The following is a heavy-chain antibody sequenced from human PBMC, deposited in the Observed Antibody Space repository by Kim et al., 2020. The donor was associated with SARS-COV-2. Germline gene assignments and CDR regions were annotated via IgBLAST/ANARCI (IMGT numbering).Heavy chain of an antibody. CDR2: IYSGGST. CDR3: ASLDYYGSGYPMDV. Sequence: GGSLRLSCAASGFTVSSNYMSWVRQAPGKGLEWVSVIYSGGSTYYADSVKGRFTISRDNSKNTLYLQMNSLRAGDTAVYYCASLDYYGSGYPMDVWGQGTTVTVSS. CDR1: GFTVSSNY. V-gene: IGHV3-53*01. J-gene: IGHJ6*02. D-gene: IGHD3-10*01.